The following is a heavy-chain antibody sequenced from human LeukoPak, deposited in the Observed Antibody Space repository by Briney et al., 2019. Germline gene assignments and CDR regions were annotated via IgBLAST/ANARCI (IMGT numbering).Heavy chain of an antibody. CDR1: GFTFNDNS. Sequence: GGSLRLSCAASGFTFNDNSMSWVRQAPGKGLEWVSSISGNSYHIFYTDSVKGRFTISRDNGKNSLYLQMNSLRAEDTAVYYCARASEFDYWGQGTLVTVSS. V-gene: IGHV3-21*01. J-gene: IGHJ4*02. CDR2: ISGNSYHI. CDR3: ARASEFDY.